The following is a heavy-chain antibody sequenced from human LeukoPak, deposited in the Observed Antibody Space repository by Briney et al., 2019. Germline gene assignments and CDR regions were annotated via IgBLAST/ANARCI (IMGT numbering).Heavy chain of an antibody. Sequence: SETLSLTCAVSGGSLSGYFWTWIRQSPEKGLEWIGEINHSGDTNHNPSLKSRLTLSVDTSKSQFSLKLTSVTAADAAVYYCTRVRVGASPWAQGILVTVSS. CDR2: INHSGDT. J-gene: IGHJ4*02. D-gene: IGHD4-17*01. CDR1: GGSLSGYF. CDR3: TRVRVGASP. V-gene: IGHV4-34*01.